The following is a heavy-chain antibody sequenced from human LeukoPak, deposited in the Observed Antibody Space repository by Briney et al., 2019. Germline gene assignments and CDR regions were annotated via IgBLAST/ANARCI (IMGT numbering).Heavy chain of an antibody. J-gene: IGHJ6*02. Sequence: PGGSLRLSCAASGFTFSSYSMNWVRQAPGKGLEWVSSISSSSSYIYYADSVKGRFTISRDNAKNSLYLQMNSLRAEDTAVYYCARDPCGVRGTYYYGMDVWGQGTTVTVSS. V-gene: IGHV3-21*04. D-gene: IGHD3-10*01. CDR1: GFTFSSYS. CDR2: ISSSSSYI. CDR3: ARDPCGVRGTYYYGMDV.